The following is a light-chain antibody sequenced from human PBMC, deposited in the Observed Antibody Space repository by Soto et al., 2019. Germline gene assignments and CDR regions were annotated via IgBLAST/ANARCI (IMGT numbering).Light chain of an antibody. J-gene: IGKJ4*01. Sequence: IQFTQSPSSLSASVGDRVTITCRAGQDIGSALARYQQRPGKAPKLLLYDASNLEAGVPSRFSGSGSGTDFTLAITSLRPEDFATYYCQQFNGFPLTFGGGTKVQIK. CDR1: QDIGSA. V-gene: IGKV1-13*02. CDR2: DAS. CDR3: QQFNGFPLT.